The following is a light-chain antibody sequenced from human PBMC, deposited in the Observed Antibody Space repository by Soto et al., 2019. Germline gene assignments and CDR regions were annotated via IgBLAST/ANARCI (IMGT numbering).Light chain of an antibody. CDR1: SSDVGSSNG. J-gene: IGLJ1*01. Sequence: QSALTQPPSVSGAPGQAVTISCTGNSSDVGSSNGVSWYQQPPGTAPKLMIYDVSNRPSGVPDRFSGSKSGNTASLTISGLQAEDEADYYCSSYTSSSTYVFVTGTKVTVL. V-gene: IGLV2-18*02. CDR3: SSYTSSSTYV. CDR2: DVS.